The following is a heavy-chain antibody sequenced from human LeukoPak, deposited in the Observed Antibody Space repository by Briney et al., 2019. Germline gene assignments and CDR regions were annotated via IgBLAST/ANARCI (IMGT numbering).Heavy chain of an antibody. J-gene: IGHJ4*02. CDR3: ATVPDYGGNSLPYYFDY. V-gene: IGHV1-24*01. Sequence: GASVKVSCKVSGYTLTELSMHWVRQAPGKGLEWMGGLDPEDGETIYAQKFQGRVTMTEDTSTDTAYMELSSLRSEDTAVYYCATVPDYGGNSLPYYFDYWGQGTLVTVSS. CDR1: GYTLTELS. CDR2: LDPEDGET. D-gene: IGHD4-23*01.